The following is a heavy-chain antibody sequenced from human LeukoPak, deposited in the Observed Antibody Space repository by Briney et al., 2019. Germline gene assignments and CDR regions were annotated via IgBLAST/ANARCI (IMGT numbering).Heavy chain of an antibody. V-gene: IGHV4-59*01. CDR3: ARWFSGPHDY. CDR2: IYHSGST. CDR1: GASISSYY. D-gene: IGHD6-25*01. Sequence: SETLSLTCTVSGASISSYYWNRIRQPPGKELEWIGYIYHSGSTNYNPSLKSRVTMSVDTSKNQFSLRLSSVTAADTAVYYCARWFSGPHDYWGQGTLVTVSS. J-gene: IGHJ4*02.